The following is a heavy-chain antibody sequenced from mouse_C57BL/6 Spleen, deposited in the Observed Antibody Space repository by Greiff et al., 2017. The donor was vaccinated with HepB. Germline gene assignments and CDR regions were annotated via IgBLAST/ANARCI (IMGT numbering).Heavy chain of an antibody. CDR3: ARNPSSLGFAY. J-gene: IGHJ3*01. CDR1: GYTFTSYW. V-gene: IGHV1-64*01. Sequence: QVQLKQPGAELVKPGASVKLSCKASGYTFTSYWMHWVKQRPGQGLEWIGMIHPNSGSTNYNEKFKSKATLTVDKSSSTAYMQLSSLTSEDSAVYYCARNPSSLGFAYWGQGTLVTVSA. D-gene: IGHD4-1*01. CDR2: IHPNSGST.